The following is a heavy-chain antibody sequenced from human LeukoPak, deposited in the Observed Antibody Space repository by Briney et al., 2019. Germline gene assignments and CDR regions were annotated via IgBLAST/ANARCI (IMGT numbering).Heavy chain of an antibody. CDR1: GYSFTSYW. CDR2: ISAYNGNT. CDR3: ATAFGSYDY. D-gene: IGHD3-10*01. V-gene: IGHV1-18*04. Sequence: GESLKISCKGSGYSFTSYWIGWVRQAPGQGLEWMGWISAYNGNTNYAQKLQGRVTMTTDTSTSTAYMELRSLRSDDTAVYYCATAFGSYDYWGQGTLVTVSS. J-gene: IGHJ4*02.